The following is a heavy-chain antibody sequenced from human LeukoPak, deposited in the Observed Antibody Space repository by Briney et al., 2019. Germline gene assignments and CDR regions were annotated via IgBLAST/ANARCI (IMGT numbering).Heavy chain of an antibody. D-gene: IGHD2-2*01. CDR2: ISWNSGSI. Sequence: GGSLRLSCAASGFTFDDYAMHWVRQAPGKGLEWVSGISWNSGSIGYADSVKGRFTISRDNAKNSLYLQMNSLRAEDTALYYCAKSSGIVVVPAAPGGAFDIWGQGTMVTVSS. V-gene: IGHV3-9*01. J-gene: IGHJ3*02. CDR3: AKSSGIVVVPAAPGGAFDI. CDR1: GFTFDDYA.